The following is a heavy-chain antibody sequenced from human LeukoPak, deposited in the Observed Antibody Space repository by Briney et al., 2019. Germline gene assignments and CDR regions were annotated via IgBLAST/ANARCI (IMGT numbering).Heavy chain of an antibody. CDR1: GYTFTSYG. CDR3: ARDTLTYSSSWYRQ. Sequence: ASVKVFCKASGYTFTSYGISWVRQAPGQGLEWMGWISAYNGNTNYAQKLQGRVTMTTDTSTSTAYMELRSLRSDDTAVYYCARDTLTYSSSWYRQWGQGTLVTVSS. CDR2: ISAYNGNT. J-gene: IGHJ4*02. V-gene: IGHV1-18*01. D-gene: IGHD6-13*01.